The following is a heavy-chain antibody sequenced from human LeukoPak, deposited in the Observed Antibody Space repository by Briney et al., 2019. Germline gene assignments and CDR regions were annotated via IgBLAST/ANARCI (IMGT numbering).Heavy chain of an antibody. CDR3: ARDLTNYYDSQGGWYFDL. J-gene: IGHJ2*01. CDR2: INPTGGST. Sequence: ASVKVSCKASGYTFTSYYMHWVRQAPGQGLEWMGLINPTGGSTGYAQKFQGRVTMTRDMSTSTVYMELSSLRSEDTAVYYCARDLTNYYDSQGGWYFDLWGRGTLVTVSS. V-gene: IGHV1-46*01. D-gene: IGHD3-22*01. CDR1: GYTFTSYY.